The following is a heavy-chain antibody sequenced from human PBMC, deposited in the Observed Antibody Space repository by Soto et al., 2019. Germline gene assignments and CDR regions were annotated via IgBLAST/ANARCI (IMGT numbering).Heavy chain of an antibody. V-gene: IGHV1-46*01. CDR1: GATVIRSF. J-gene: IGHJ6*02. CDR3: ARAGIADCSSTTCYLYYYVMDG. Sequence: VSCTAPGATVIRSFMPGVRPSPGPCLACMGIINPNSGSTTYAQKFQGRVTMTRDTSTSTVYMEPTNLSSGDTAVYYCARAGIADCSSTTCYLYYYVMDGWGQVTKVTVS. CDR2: INPNSGST. D-gene: IGHD2-2*01.